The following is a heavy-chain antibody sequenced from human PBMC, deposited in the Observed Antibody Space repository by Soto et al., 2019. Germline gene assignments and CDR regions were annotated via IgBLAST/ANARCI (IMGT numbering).Heavy chain of an antibody. Sequence: SQTLSLTCAISGDSVSSNSAAWNWIRQSPSRGLEWLGRTYYRSKWYNDYAVSVKSRITINPDTSKNQFSLQLNSVTPEDTAAYYCARQITIFGNRYYYYYGMDVWGQGTTVTVSS. D-gene: IGHD3-3*01. CDR1: GDSVSSNSAA. CDR3: ARQITIFGNRYYYYYGMDV. CDR2: TYYRSKWYN. V-gene: IGHV6-1*01. J-gene: IGHJ6*02.